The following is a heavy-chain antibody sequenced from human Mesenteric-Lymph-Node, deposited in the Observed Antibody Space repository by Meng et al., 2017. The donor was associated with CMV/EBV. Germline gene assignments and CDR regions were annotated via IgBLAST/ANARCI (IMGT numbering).Heavy chain of an antibody. CDR1: GESISSGGYY. D-gene: IGHD3-22*01. J-gene: IGHJ4*02. Sequence: SGESISSGGYYWSWIRQHPGKGLEWIGFIYHTGSPYYNPSLKSRVTISMDTSKNQFSLRLSSVTAADTAVYYCATKTFSSAYYYFDYWGQGTLVTVSS. CDR2: IYHTGSP. V-gene: IGHV4-31*02. CDR3: ATKTFSSAYYYFDY.